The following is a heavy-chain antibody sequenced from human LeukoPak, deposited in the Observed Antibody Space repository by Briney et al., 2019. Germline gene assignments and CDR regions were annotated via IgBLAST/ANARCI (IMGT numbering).Heavy chain of an antibody. D-gene: IGHD1-1*01. V-gene: IGHV3-30*18. J-gene: IGHJ4*02. CDR2: ISYEGSNE. Sequence: PGGSLRLSCAASGFSFSSYGMHWVRQAPGKGLEWVAVISYEGSNEYYADSVKGRFTISRDNSKNTLYLQMNSLRAEDTAVYYCAKDLTTTGTTPFDYWGQGTLVTVSS. CDR1: GFSFSSYG. CDR3: AKDLTTTGTTPFDY.